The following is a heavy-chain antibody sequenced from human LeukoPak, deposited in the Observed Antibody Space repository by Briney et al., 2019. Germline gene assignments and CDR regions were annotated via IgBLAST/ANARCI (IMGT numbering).Heavy chain of an antibody. J-gene: IGHJ3*02. Sequence: EASVTVSCKASGYTFTSYGISWVRQAPGQGREGMGWISAYNGNTNYAQKLQGRVTMTTDTSTSTAYMELRSLRSDDTAVYYCARFGLGKHIEVAGIPFDIWGQGTMVTVSA. CDR2: ISAYNGNT. D-gene: IGHD6-19*01. CDR1: GYTFTSYG. CDR3: ARFGLGKHIEVAGIPFDI. V-gene: IGHV1-18*01.